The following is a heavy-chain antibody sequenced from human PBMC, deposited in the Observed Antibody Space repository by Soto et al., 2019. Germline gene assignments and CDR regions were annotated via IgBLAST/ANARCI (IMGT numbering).Heavy chain of an antibody. Sequence: ASVKVSCKASGYTFTSYAMHWVRQAPGQRLEWMGWINAGDGNTKYSQKFQGRVTMTEDTSTDTAYMELSSLRSEDTAVYYCATESHEYQLLWWGQGTLVTVSS. CDR1: GYTFTSYA. V-gene: IGHV1-3*01. CDR2: INAGDGNT. CDR3: ATESHEYQLLW. J-gene: IGHJ4*02. D-gene: IGHD2-2*01.